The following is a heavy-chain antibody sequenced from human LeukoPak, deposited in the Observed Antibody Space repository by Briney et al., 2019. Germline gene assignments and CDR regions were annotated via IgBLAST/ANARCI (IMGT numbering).Heavy chain of an antibody. CDR1: GGSISSYY. Sequence: PSETLSLTCTVSGGSISSYYWSWIRQPPGKGLEWIGYIYYSGSTNYNPSLKSRVTISVDTSKNQFSLKLSSVTAADTAVYYCARTHYDSSGYSDWGQGTLVTVSS. J-gene: IGHJ4*02. V-gene: IGHV4-59*01. CDR2: IYYSGST. D-gene: IGHD3-22*01. CDR3: ARTHYDSSGYSD.